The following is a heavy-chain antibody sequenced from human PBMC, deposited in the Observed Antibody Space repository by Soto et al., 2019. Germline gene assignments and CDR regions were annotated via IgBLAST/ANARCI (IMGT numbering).Heavy chain of an antibody. D-gene: IGHD3-3*01. V-gene: IGHV1-18*01. J-gene: IGHJ5*02. CDR3: ARGFPLWFDP. CDR2: ISAYNGNT. Sequence: GASVKVSCKASGYTFTNFGISWVRQAPGQGLEWMGWISAYNGNTNYAQKFQGRVTMTRDTSASTAYMELSSLRSEDTAVYYCARGFPLWFDPWGQGTLVTVSS. CDR1: GYTFTNFG.